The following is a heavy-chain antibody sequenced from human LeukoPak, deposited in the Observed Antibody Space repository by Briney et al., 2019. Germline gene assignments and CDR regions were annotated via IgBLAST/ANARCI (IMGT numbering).Heavy chain of an antibody. CDR2: ISSNGGST. Sequence: GGSLRLSCAASGFTLSSYAMHWVRQAPGKGLEYVSAISSNGGSTYYANSVKGRFTISRDNSKNTLYLQMGSLRAEDMAVYYCARAGDSSGYYYPNYFDYWGQGTLVTVSS. V-gene: IGHV3-64*01. CDR3: ARAGDSSGYYYPNYFDY. J-gene: IGHJ4*02. CDR1: GFTLSSYA. D-gene: IGHD3-22*01.